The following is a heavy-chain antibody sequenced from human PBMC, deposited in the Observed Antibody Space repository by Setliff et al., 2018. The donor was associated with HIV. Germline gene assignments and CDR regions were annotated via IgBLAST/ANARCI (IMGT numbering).Heavy chain of an antibody. CDR1: GYSFTNYW. J-gene: IGHJ4*02. Sequence: PGESLKISCQASGYSFTNYWIGWVRQVPGKGLEWMGIIYPGDSDTRYSPSFHGQVTISADKSISTAYLQWSSLKASDTAMYYCARSGTGYSSSWDVPDFDYWGQGTLVTVSS. V-gene: IGHV5-51*01. CDR2: IYPGDSDT. CDR3: ARSGTGYSSSWDVPDFDY. D-gene: IGHD6-13*01.